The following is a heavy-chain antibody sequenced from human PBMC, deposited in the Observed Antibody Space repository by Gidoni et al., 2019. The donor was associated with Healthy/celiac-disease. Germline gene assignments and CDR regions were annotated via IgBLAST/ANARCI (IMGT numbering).Heavy chain of an antibody. J-gene: IGHJ6*02. CDR3: ANVGWHPGQYYYYYGMDV. CDR2: ISGSGGST. V-gene: IGHV3-23*01. Sequence: EVQLLESGGGLVQPGGSLRLSCAASGFTFSSYAMSWVRQAPGKGLEWVSAISGSGGSTYYADSVKGRFTISRDNSKNTLYLQMNSLRAEDTAVYYCANVGWHPGQYYYYYGMDVWGQGTTVTVSS. CDR1: GFTFSSYA. D-gene: IGHD1-26*01.